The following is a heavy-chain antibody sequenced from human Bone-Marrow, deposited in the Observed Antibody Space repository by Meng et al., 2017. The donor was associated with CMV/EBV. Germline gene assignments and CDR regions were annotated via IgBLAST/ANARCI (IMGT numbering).Heavy chain of an antibody. CDR1: GFTFSSYS. CDR2: ISSSSSYI. Sequence: GESLKISCAASGFTFSSYSMNWVRQAPGKGLEWVSSISSSSSYIYYADSVKGRFTISRDNSKNTLYLQMNSLRAEDTAVYYCAKVGTVVTPDGDYWGQGTLVTVSS. J-gene: IGHJ4*02. D-gene: IGHD4-23*01. V-gene: IGHV3-21*01. CDR3: AKVGTVVTPDGDY.